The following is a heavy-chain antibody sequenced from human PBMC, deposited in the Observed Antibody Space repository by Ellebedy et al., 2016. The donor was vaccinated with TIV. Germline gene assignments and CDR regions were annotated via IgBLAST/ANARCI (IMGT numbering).Heavy chain of an antibody. J-gene: IGHJ4*02. V-gene: IGHV1-24*01. CDR3: TSQRIVDIFERNEIPHGFDY. CDR2: YDPEERET. Sequence: AASVKVSCKVSGYTLSELSIHWVRQAPGKGLEWMGGYDPEERETIYAKRFQGRVTMTEDTGTDTAYLEVRSLRSEDTAVYFCTSQRIVDIFERNEIPHGFDYWGQGTLVTVSS. CDR1: GYTLSELS. D-gene: IGHD5-12*01.